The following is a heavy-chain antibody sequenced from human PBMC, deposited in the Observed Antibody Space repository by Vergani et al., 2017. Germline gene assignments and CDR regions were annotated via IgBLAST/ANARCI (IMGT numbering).Heavy chain of an antibody. CDR3: SKAGSVTSESLQYNFYMDF. J-gene: IGHJ6*03. CDR2: ISNDGSKK. D-gene: IGHD3-10*01. V-gene: IGHV3-30*18. Sequence: QVQLAESGGGRVQPGRSRRLSCAASGFSFSSHDIHWVRQAPGKGLEWVAGISNDGSKKYYADSVKGRFTISRDNSKNTLDLQMNSLRTQDTAVYYCSKAGSVTSESLQYNFYMDFWGKGTTVTVS. CDR1: GFSFSSHD.